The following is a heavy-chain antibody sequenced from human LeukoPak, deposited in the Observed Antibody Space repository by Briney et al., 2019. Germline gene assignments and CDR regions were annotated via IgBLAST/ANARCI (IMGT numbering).Heavy chain of an antibody. CDR1: GFTFSSYD. CDR3: AKGRAADGDY. D-gene: IGHD6-13*01. J-gene: IGHJ4*02. Sequence: PGGSLRLSCAASGFTFSSYDMNWVRQAPGKGLEWVSAISGSGGSTYYADSVKGRFTISRDNSKNTLYLQMNSLRAEDTAVYYCAKGRAADGDYWGQGTLVTVSS. CDR2: ISGSGGST. V-gene: IGHV3-23*01.